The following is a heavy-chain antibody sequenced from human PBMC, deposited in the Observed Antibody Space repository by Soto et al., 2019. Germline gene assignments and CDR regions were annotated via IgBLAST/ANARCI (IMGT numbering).Heavy chain of an antibody. CDR3: AKGAWDWGNWFDP. J-gene: IGHJ5*02. CDR2: ISYDGSNK. Sequence: QVQLVESGGGVVQPGRSLRLSCAASGFTFSSYGMHWVRQAPGKGLEWVAVISYDGSNKYYADSVKGRFTISRDNSKNTLYLQMNSLRAEDTAVYYCAKGAWDWGNWFDPWGQGTLVTVSS. CDR1: GFTFSSYG. D-gene: IGHD1-26*01. V-gene: IGHV3-30*18.